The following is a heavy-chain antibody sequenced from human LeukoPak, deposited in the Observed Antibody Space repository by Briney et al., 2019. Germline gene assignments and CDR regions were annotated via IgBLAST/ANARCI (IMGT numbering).Heavy chain of an antibody. J-gene: IGHJ4*02. CDR3: ARRVDIAKIDY. D-gene: IGHD5-18*01. CDR1: GSTVTTHY. V-gene: IGHV4-59*02. Sequence: SDTLYLTCNVSGSTVTTHYRSWIRQPPGRGLEWLGFIYNNERSGTTNYNLPLKISITISLATTKNYISLGLTSFNGADTAVYFCARRVDIAKIDYWGEGTVVTVSS. CDR2: IYNNERSGTT.